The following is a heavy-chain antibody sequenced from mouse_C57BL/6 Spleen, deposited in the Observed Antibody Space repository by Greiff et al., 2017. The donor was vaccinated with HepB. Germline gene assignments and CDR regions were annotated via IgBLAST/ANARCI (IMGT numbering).Heavy chain of an antibody. CDR2: IDPSDSET. D-gene: IGHD2-4*01. J-gene: IGHJ4*01. CDR3: ARVGDYDGGYYAMDY. V-gene: IGHV1-52*01. CDR1: GYTFTSYW. Sequence: VQLQQPGAELVRPGSSVKLSCKASGYTFTSYWMHWVKQRPIQGLEWIGNIDPSDSETHYNQKFKDKATLTVDKSSSTAYMQLSSLTSEDSAVYYCARVGDYDGGYYAMDYWGQGTSVTVSS.